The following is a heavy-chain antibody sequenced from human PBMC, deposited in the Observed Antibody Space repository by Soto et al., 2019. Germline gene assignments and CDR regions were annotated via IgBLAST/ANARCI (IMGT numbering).Heavy chain of an antibody. CDR1: GFSLTSPGMC. V-gene: IGHV2-70*13. CDR2: IERDDDDK. D-gene: IGHD1-20*01. Sequence: SGPTLVNPTETLTLTCTFSGFSLTSPGMCVSWIRQSPGKALEWLALIERDDDDKYYSTSLKTRLTISKDARKNQVVLTMANMEPADTATYYCARSIRGPRRFNGMDVWGQGTTVTVSS. J-gene: IGHJ6*02. CDR3: ARSIRGPRRFNGMDV.